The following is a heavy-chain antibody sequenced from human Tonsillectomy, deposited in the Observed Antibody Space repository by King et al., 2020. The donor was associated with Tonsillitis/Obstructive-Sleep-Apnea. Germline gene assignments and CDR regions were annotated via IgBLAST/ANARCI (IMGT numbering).Heavy chain of an antibody. CDR2: IYWDDDK. D-gene: IGHD2-2*01. CDR1: GFSLSTSGVG. J-gene: IGHJ5*02. Sequence: TLKESGPTLVKPTQTLTLTCTFSGFSLSTSGVGVGWIRQPPGKALEWLALIYWDDDKRYRPSLKCRLTITKDTSQNQVVLKMTNMEPVDTATSYGSHALGCCSSTGCPRGDNWFDPWAQGTLVPVSS. V-gene: IGHV2-5*02. CDR3: SHALGCCSSTGCPRGDNWFDP.